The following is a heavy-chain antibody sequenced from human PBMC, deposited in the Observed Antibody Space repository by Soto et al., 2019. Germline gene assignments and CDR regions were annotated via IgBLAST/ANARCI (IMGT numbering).Heavy chain of an antibody. J-gene: IGHJ4*02. CDR2: IYWDDSK. V-gene: IGHV2-5*02. D-gene: IGHD3-9*01. CDR3: ANKRPEDWPLDY. CDR1: GFSLSTSGLG. Sequence: QITLKESGPTLVRPTQTLTLTCAFSGFSLSTSGLGVGWIRQPPGKALEWLAVIYWDDSKHYSPSLRSRLTITKDTSKNQVVLTMTNMDPMDTGTYYCANKRPEDWPLDYWGQGTLVTVSS.